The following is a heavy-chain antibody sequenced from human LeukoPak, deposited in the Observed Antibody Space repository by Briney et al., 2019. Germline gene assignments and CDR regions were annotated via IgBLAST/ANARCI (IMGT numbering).Heavy chain of an antibody. Sequence: SETLSLTCTVSGGSISSYYWSWIRQPPGKGLEWIGYIYYSGSTNYNPSLKSRVTISVDTSKNQFSLKLSSVTAADTAVYYCARDKAYYDSSGYYTGYYYYMDVWGKGTTVTVSS. J-gene: IGHJ6*03. CDR2: IYYSGST. V-gene: IGHV4-59*01. CDR1: GGSISSYY. D-gene: IGHD3-22*01. CDR3: ARDKAYYDSSGYYTGYYYYMDV.